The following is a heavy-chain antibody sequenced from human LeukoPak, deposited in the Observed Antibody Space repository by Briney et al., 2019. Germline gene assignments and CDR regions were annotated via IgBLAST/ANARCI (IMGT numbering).Heavy chain of an antibody. CDR1: GYSISSNYY. Sequence: SETLSLTCYVSGYSISSNYYWAWVRQTPGKGLEWIGSISHSGNTYYSPSLKSRVTMSVDTSKNQFSLKLSSLTAADTAVYYRARDAIGGYQNLFDNWGQGTLVTVSS. CDR2: ISHSGNT. V-gene: IGHV4-38-2*02. D-gene: IGHD1-14*01. J-gene: IGHJ4*02. CDR3: ARDAIGGYQNLFDN.